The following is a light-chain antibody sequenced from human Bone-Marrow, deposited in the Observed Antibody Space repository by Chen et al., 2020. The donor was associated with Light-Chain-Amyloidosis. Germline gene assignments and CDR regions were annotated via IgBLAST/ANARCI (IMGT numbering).Light chain of an antibody. CDR2: DDS. Sequence: SYVLTQPSSVSVAPGQTATIACGGNNIGSTSVHWYQQPPGQAPLLVVYDDSDRPSGIPERLSVSNSGNTATLTISRVEAGEEADYYCQVWDRNSDRPVFGGGTKLTVL. V-gene: IGLV3-21*02. J-gene: IGLJ3*02. CDR1: NIGSTS. CDR3: QVWDRNSDRPV.